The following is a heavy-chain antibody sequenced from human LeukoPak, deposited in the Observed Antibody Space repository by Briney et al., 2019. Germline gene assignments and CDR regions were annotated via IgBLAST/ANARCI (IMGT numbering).Heavy chain of an antibody. D-gene: IGHD1-14*01. CDR2: IISDGSTT. CDR1: GFTFSSHW. J-gene: IGHJ4*02. CDR3: AKKTTEDY. V-gene: IGHV3-74*01. Sequence: GGSLRLSCAASGFTFSSHWMHWVRQAPGKGLVWVSRIISDGSTTSYADSVKGRFTISRDNARNTLYLQMNSLRAEDTAVYYCAKKTTEDYWGQGTLVTVSS.